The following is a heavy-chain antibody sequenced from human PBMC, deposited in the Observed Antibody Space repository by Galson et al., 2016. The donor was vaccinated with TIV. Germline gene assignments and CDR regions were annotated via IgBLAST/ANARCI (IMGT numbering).Heavy chain of an antibody. D-gene: IGHD3-16*01. CDR1: GYSFPSYW. CDR3: ARLYDYLWGNFDY. V-gene: IGHV5-51*03. CDR2: IYPGDSDT. J-gene: IGHJ4*02. Sequence: QSGAEVKKPGESLKISCQGSGYSFPSYWIGWVRQMPGKGLEWVGIIYPGDSDTRYSPSFQGQVTISADKSFSSAYLQWNSLKASDTAMYYCARLYDYLWGNFDYWGQGTLVTVSP.